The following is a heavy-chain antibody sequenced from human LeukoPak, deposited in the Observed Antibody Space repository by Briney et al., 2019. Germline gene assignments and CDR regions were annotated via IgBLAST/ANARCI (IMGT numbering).Heavy chain of an antibody. J-gene: IGHJ4*02. CDR2: INPNSGGT. Sequence: GASVKVSCKASGYTFTGYYMHWVRQAPGQGLEWMGWINPNSGGTNYAQKFQGRVTMTRDTSISTAYMELSRLRSDDTAVYYCARVVAWFGDQHGMYYWGQGTLVTVSS. CDR1: GYTFTGYY. CDR3: ARVVAWFGDQHGMYY. D-gene: IGHD3-10*01. V-gene: IGHV1-2*02.